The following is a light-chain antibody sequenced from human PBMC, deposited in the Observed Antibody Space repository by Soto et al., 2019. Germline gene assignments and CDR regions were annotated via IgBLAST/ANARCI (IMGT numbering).Light chain of an antibody. CDR1: SSDVGGFNY. CDR2: EVS. Sequence: QSALTQPASVSGSPGQSITVSCTGTSSDVGGFNYVSWYQQHPGKAPKLMIYEVSNRPLGVSNRFSGSKSGNTASLTISGLQAEDEADYYCSSYTSSSTVVFGTGTKVTVL. V-gene: IGLV2-14*01. CDR3: SSYTSSSTVV. J-gene: IGLJ1*01.